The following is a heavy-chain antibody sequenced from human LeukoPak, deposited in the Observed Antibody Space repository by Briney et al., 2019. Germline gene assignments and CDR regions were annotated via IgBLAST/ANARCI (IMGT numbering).Heavy chain of an antibody. CDR2: IYYSGST. D-gene: IGHD3-3*01. CDR3: AREGVAFDY. CDR1: GGSISSYY. J-gene: IGHJ4*02. Sequence: KTSETLSLTCTVSGGSISSYYWSWIRQPPGKGLEWIGYIYYSGSTNYNPSLKSRVTISVDTSKSQFSLKLSSVTAADTAVYYCAREGVAFDYWGQGTLVTVSS. V-gene: IGHV4-59*01.